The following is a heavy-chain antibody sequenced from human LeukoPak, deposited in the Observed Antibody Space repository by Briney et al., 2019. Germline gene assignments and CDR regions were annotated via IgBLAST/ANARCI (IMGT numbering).Heavy chain of an antibody. CDR2: IKPDGGEK. V-gene: IGHV3-7*01. Sequence: PGGSLRLSCTASGFTFTTYWMSWVRQAPGKGLEWVANIKPDGGEKYYVDSVKGRFTISRDNAKNSVYLQMNSLRAEDTAVYYCAREDCDATSCYWGIIYWGQGTLVTVSS. J-gene: IGHJ4*02. CDR1: GFTFTTYW. CDR3: AREDCDATSCYWGIIY. D-gene: IGHD2-2*01.